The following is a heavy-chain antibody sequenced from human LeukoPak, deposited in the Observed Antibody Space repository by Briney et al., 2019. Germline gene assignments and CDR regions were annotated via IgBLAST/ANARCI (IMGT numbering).Heavy chain of an antibody. J-gene: IGHJ5*02. CDR2: IDYSGCT. CDR1: GGSISSSSYY. V-gene: IGHV4-39*01. D-gene: IGHD3-10*01. Sequence: ASETLSLTCTVSGGSISSSSYYWGWVRQPPGKGLEWIANIDYSGCTYYNPSLKSRVTISVDTSKNQFSLKLSSVAAADMAVYYCARLNYYGSGSYYPTLYNWFDAWGQGTLVTVSS. CDR3: ARLNYYGSGSYYPTLYNWFDA.